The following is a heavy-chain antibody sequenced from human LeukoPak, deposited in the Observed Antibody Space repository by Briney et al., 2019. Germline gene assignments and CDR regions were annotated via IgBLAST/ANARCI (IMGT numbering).Heavy chain of an antibody. CDR1: GFTLSSYA. D-gene: IGHD2-15*01. Sequence: GGSLRLSCAASGFTLSSYAMSWVRQGSGKGPEWVSAISVSGNTYHADSVKGRFTISRDSSKNTLYLQMNSLRAGDAAVYYCAKAPVTTCSGAYCYPFDYWSQGTLVTVSS. CDR2: ISVSGNT. J-gene: IGHJ4*02. CDR3: AKAPVTTCSGAYCYPFDY. V-gene: IGHV3-23*01.